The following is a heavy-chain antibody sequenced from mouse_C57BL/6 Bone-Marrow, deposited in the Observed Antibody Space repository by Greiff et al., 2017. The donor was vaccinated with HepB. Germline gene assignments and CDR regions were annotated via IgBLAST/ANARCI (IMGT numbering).Heavy chain of an antibody. CDR3: ARDGDSNCAMDY. Sequence: EVKLMESGGGLVKPGGSLKLSCAASGFTFSSYAMSWVRQTPEKRLEWVATISDGGSYTYYPDNVKGRFTIARDNAKNNQYLQMSHLKTEDTAMYYYARDGDSNCAMDYWGQGTSVTVSS. CDR1: GFTFSSYA. J-gene: IGHJ4*01. CDR2: ISDGGSYT. V-gene: IGHV5-4*01. D-gene: IGHD2-5*01.